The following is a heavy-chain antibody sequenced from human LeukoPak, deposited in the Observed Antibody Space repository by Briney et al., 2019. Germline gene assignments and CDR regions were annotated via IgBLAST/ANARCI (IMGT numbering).Heavy chain of an antibody. CDR2: IYYSGST. CDR3: ARAPHSARDFDY. V-gene: IGHV4-39*01. J-gene: IGHJ4*02. CDR1: GGSISSSSYY. Sequence: SETLSLTCTVSGGSISSSSYYWGWIRQPPGKGLEWIGSIYYSGSTYYNPSLKSRVTISVDTSKNQFSLKLSSVTAADTAVYYCARAPHSARDFDYWGQGTLVTVSS.